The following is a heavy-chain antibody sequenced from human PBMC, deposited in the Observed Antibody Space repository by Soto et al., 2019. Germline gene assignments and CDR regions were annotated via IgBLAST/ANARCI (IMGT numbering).Heavy chain of an antibody. J-gene: IGHJ4*02. CDR1: GGSISSGGYY. Sequence: SETLSLTCTVSGGSISSGGYYWSWIRQHPGKGLEWIGYIYYSGSTYYNPSLKSRVTISVDTSKNQFSLKLSSVTAADTAVYYCASSSGPVYYFDYWGQGTLVTVSS. CDR3: ASSSGPVYYFDY. V-gene: IGHV4-31*03. CDR2: IYYSGST. D-gene: IGHD3-22*01.